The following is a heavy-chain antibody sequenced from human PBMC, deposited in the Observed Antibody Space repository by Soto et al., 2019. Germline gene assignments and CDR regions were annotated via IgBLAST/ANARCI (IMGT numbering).Heavy chain of an antibody. CDR2: INPSGGST. CDR1: GYTFTSYY. Sequence: GASVKVSCKASGYTFTSYYMHWVRQAPGQGLEWMGIINPSGGSTSYAQKFQGRVTMTRDTSTSTVYMELSSLRSEDTAVYYCARDYYGSGRFSRYGMDVWGQGTTVTVSS. J-gene: IGHJ6*02. D-gene: IGHD3-10*01. V-gene: IGHV1-46*01. CDR3: ARDYYGSGRFSRYGMDV.